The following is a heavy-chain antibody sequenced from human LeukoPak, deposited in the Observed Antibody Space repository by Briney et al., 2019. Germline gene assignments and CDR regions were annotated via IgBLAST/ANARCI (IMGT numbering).Heavy chain of an antibody. CDR2: ITNSGTTI. V-gene: IGHV3-48*04. CDR1: GFTFSSYA. CDR3: ARDGHYDILTGYFQD. Sequence: GGSLRLSCAASGFTFSSYAMSWVRQAPGKGLEWVSYITNSGTTIYYADSVKGRFTISRDNAKNSLYLQMNSLRAEDTAVYYCARDGHYDILTGYFQDWGQGTLVTVPS. D-gene: IGHD3-9*01. J-gene: IGHJ1*01.